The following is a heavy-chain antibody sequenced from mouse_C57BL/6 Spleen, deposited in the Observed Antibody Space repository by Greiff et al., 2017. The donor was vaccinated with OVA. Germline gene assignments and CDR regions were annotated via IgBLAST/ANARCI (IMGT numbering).Heavy chain of an antibody. CDR3: ARNRGYAYDGWYFDV. CDR2: IWSGGST. J-gene: IGHJ1*03. D-gene: IGHD2-2*01. V-gene: IGHV2-2*01. Sequence: VKLMESGPGLVQPSQSLSITCTVSGFSLTSYGVHWVRQSPGKGLEWLGVIWSGGSTDYNAAFISRLSISKDNSKSQVFFKMNSLQADDTAIYYCARNRGYAYDGWYFDVWGTGTTVTVSS. CDR1: GFSLTSYG.